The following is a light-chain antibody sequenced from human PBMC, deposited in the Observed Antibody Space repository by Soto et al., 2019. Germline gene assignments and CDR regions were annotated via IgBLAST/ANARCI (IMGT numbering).Light chain of an antibody. CDR2: DAS. V-gene: IGKV3-20*01. CDR3: QFYGDPSKT. CDR1: QTVSSNF. Sequence: EIVLTQSPGTLSSSPGERGTLSCRASQTVSSNFLAWYQQKPGQAPRLLIFDASTRATGIPDRFTGSGSGTDFTLTISRLEPEDFAVYYCQFYGDPSKTFGQGTKVEIK. J-gene: IGKJ1*01.